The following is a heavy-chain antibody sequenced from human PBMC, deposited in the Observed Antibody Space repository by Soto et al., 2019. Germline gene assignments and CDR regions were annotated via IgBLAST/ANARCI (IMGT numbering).Heavy chain of an antibody. Sequence: ASVKVSCKVSGYTLTELSMHWVRQAPGKGLEWMGGFDPEDGETIYAQKFRGRVTMTEDTSTDTAYMELSSLRSEDTAVYYCATDCSGGSCYSFFGYWGQGTLVTVSS. CDR3: ATDCSGGSCYSFFGY. D-gene: IGHD2-15*01. V-gene: IGHV1-24*01. CDR2: FDPEDGET. J-gene: IGHJ4*02. CDR1: GYTLTELS.